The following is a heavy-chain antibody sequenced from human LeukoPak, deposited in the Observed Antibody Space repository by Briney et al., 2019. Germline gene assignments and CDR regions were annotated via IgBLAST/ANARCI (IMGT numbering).Heavy chain of an antibody. V-gene: IGHV4-59*08. CDR1: GGSISSYY. J-gene: IGHJ3*02. D-gene: IGHD3-22*01. CDR3: ARALLTSDEYYYDSSGPPNSAFDI. Sequence: SETLSLTCTVSGGSISSYYWSWIRQPPGKGLEWIGYIYDSVFTKYNPSLKSRVTISVDTSKSQFSLRLSSVTAADTAVYYCARALLTSDEYYYDSSGPPNSAFDIWGQGTMVTVSS. CDR2: IYDSVFT.